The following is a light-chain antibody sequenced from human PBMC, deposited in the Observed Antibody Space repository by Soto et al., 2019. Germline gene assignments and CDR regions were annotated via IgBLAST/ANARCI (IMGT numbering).Light chain of an antibody. CDR3: AAWDDSLNGPV. J-gene: IGLJ3*02. Sequence: QLVLTQPPSASGTPGQRVTISCSGSSSNIGSNSVNWYQHLPGTAPKVLMYSNNQRPSGVPDRFSGSKSGTSASLAISGLQSEDEADYYCAAWDDSLNGPVFGGGTKLTVL. CDR2: SNN. V-gene: IGLV1-44*01. CDR1: SSNIGSNS.